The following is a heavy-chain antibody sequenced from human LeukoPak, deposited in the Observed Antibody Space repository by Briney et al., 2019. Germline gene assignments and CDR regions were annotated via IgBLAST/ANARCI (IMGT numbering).Heavy chain of an antibody. D-gene: IGHD1-26*01. CDR2: IRSKVNSYAT. CDR3: TRQRWIVGADFDY. CDR1: GFTFSGSD. V-gene: IGHV3-73*01. Sequence: GGSLRLSCAASGFTFSGSDMNWVRQASGKGLEWVGRIRSKVNSYATAYAASVKGRFTISRDDSKNTAYLQMNSLKTEDTAVYYCTRQRWIVGADFDYWGHGTLVAVSS. J-gene: IGHJ4*01.